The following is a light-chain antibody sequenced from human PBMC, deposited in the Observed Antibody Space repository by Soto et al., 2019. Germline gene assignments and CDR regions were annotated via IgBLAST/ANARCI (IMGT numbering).Light chain of an antibody. CDR3: QQSYSTRTWT. CDR1: QTISNY. Sequence: DIQWTQSPSSLSASVGGRVIFSCRASQTISNYFNWYEQKPRKAPTLLISAASSLQSGVPPRFSASGSGTDFTLTISSLQPEDFATYYCQQSYSTRTWTFGQGPRWIS. J-gene: IGKJ1*01. V-gene: IGKV1-39*01. CDR2: AAS.